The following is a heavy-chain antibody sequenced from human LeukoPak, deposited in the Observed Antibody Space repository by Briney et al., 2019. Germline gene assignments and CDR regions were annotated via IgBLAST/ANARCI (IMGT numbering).Heavy chain of an antibody. V-gene: IGHV4-34*01. CDR3: ARGPDITARPLDY. D-gene: IGHD6-6*01. CDR2: ISHRGGT. J-gene: IGHJ4*02. Sequence: GSLRLSCAASGFTFSNAWMSWVRQSPGKGLEWIGEISHRGGTNYNPSLKSRVTMSVDTSKKQFPVKLSSVTAADTAVYYCARGPDITARPLDYWGQGTLVTVSS. CDR1: GFTFSNAW.